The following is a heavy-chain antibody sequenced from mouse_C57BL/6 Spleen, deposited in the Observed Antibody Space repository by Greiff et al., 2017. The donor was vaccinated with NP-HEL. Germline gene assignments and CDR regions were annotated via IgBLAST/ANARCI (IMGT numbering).Heavy chain of an antibody. CDR2: IYPGDGDT. V-gene: IGHV1-80*01. Sequence: QVQLQQSGAELVKPGASVKISCKASGYAFSSYWMNWVKQRPGKGLEWIGQIYPGDGDTNYNGKFKGKATLTADKSSSTAYMQLSSLTSEDSAVYYCARSEARRRYAMDYWGQGTSVTVSS. D-gene: IGHD2-14*01. CDR3: ARSEARRRYAMDY. CDR1: GYAFSSYW. J-gene: IGHJ4*01.